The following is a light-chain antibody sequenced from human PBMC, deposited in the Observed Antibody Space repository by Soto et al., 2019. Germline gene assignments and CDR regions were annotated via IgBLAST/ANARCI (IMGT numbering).Light chain of an antibody. CDR2: DAS. J-gene: IGKJ5*01. CDR1: QSVSSNY. V-gene: IGKV3-20*01. Sequence: EIVLTQSPGTLSLSPGERATLSCRASQSVSSNYLAWYQQKPGQAPRLLIYDASTRATGIPDNYIGSGSGTDFTLTISRLEPEDFAVYYCQQYGSSPITFGQGTRLEIK. CDR3: QQYGSSPIT.